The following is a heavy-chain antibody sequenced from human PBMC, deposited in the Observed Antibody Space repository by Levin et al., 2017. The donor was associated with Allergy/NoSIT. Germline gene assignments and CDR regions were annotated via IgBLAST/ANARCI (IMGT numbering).Heavy chain of an antibody. CDR1: GGSISSGRYS. V-gene: IGHV4-30-2*01. CDR2: IYLSGST. CDR3: ARVAGYSYGYYFDY. J-gene: IGHJ4*02. Sequence: SETLSLTCAVSGGSISSGRYSWSWIRQPPGKGLEWIGNIYLSGSTYYNPSLKSRVTISVDRSKNQFSLNLSSVTAADTAVYYCARVAGYSYGYYFDYWGQGTLVTVSS. D-gene: IGHD5-18*01.